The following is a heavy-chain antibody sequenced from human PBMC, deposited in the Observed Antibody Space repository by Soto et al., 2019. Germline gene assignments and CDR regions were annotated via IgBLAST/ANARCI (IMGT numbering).Heavy chain of an antibody. CDR1: GGSINTFY. V-gene: IGHV4-59*06. CDR3: ARDKYCSGGSCRKNWFDP. D-gene: IGHD2-15*01. J-gene: IGHJ5*02. Sequence: TLSLTCTVSGGSINTFYWSWVRQPAGKGLEWIAYIYYSGNTYYNPSLKSRVTISLDTSKNQFSLVLSSVTAADTAVYYCARDKYCSGGSCRKNWFDPWGQGTLVTVSS. CDR2: IYYSGNT.